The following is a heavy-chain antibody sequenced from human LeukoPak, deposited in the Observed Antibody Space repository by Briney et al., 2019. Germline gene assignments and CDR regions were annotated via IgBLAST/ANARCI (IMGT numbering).Heavy chain of an antibody. CDR2: INTGNGNT. D-gene: IGHD6-13*01. J-gene: IGHJ4*02. CDR3: ARVVRYSDGPLTDLLPYYFDY. Sequence: ASVKVSCKASGYTFTSYAMHWVRQAPGQRLEWMGWINTGNGNTKYSQEFQGRVTITRDTSASTAYMELSSLRSDDMAVYYCARVVRYSDGPLTDLLPYYFDYWGQGTLVTVSS. V-gene: IGHV1-3*03. CDR1: GYTFTSYA.